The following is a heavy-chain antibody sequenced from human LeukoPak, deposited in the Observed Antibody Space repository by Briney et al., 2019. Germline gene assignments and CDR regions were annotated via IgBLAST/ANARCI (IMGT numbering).Heavy chain of an antibody. CDR1: GYTFTGYY. CDR2: INPNSGGT. J-gene: IGHJ3*02. CDR3: ARGYYVSSGYSTIDAFDI. Sequence: ASVKVPCKASGYTFTGYYMHWVRQAPGQGLEWMGWINPNSGGTNYAQKFQGRVTMTRDTSISTAYMELSRLRSDDTAVYYCARGYYVSSGYSTIDAFDIWGQGTMVTVSS. V-gene: IGHV1-2*02. D-gene: IGHD3-22*01.